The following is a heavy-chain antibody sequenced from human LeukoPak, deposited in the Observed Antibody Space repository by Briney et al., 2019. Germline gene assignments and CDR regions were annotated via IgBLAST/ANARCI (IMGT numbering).Heavy chain of an antibody. CDR1: GYTFTGYY. V-gene: IGHV1-2*02. D-gene: IGHD6-13*01. J-gene: IGHJ4*02. CDR2: INPNSGGT. CDR3: ARGNNRYSSSWYDY. Sequence: ASVKVSCKSSGYTFTGYYMHWVRQAPGQGLEWMGWINPNSGGTNYAQKFQGRVTMTRDTSISTAYMELSRLRSDDTAVYYCARGNNRYSSSWYDYGGQGTLVTVSS.